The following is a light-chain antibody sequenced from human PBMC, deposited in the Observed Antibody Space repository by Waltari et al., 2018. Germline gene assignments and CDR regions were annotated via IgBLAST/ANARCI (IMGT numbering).Light chain of an antibody. V-gene: IGLV2-11*01. CDR3: CAYAGSAI. J-gene: IGLJ2*01. CDR1: SSDVGSYQY. Sequence: QSALTQPRSVSGSPGQSVTISCTGTSSDVGSYQYVCWYQQHPGKAPRLMMLDVHKRPSGVPDRCSGAKSGNTASLTISGLQAEDEADYDCCAYAGSAIFGGGTELTVL. CDR2: DVH.